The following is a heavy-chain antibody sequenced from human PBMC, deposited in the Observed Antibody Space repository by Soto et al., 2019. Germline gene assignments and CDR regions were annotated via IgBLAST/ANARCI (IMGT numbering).Heavy chain of an antibody. CDR3: TSRYDFWSGYYGNP. CDR1: GFTFGDYA. CDR2: IRSKAYGGTT. V-gene: IGHV3-49*03. J-gene: IGHJ5*02. D-gene: IGHD3-3*01. Sequence: GGSLRLSCTASGFTFGDYAMSWFRQAPGKGLEWVGFIRSKAYGGTTEYAASVKGRFTISRDDSKSIAYLQMNSLKTEDTAVYYCTSRYDFWSGYYGNPWGQGTLVTVSS.